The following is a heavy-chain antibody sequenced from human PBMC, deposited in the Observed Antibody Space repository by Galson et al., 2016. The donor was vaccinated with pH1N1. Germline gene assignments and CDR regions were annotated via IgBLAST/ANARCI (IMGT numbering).Heavy chain of an antibody. J-gene: IGHJ6*02. CDR2: IKSNNDGGTT. CDR1: GFTFSNAW. D-gene: IGHD2-21*01. CDR3: STHHRVVVRGYYYYGMDV. Sequence: SLRLSCAASGFTFSNAWMSWVRQAPGKGLEWVGRIKSNNDGGTTEYAAPVTGRFTISRDDSKNTLNLKMNSLKTEDIAVYYCSTHHRVVVRGYYYYGMDVWGQWTTVTVSS. V-gene: IGHV3-15*01.